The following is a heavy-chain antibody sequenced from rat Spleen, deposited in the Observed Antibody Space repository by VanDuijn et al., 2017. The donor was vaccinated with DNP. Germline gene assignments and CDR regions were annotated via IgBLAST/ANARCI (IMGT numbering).Heavy chain of an antibody. J-gene: IGHJ4*01. Sequence: EVQLVESGGGLIPPGRSLKVSCAVSGITFSDHNMAWVRQAPKKGLEWVATISYNGGTPYYRDSVKGRFTISRDNAQSTLYLQMDSLRSEDTATYYCTRHRTIMPYYYAMDAWGQGASVTVSS. CDR2: ISYNGGTP. D-gene: IGHD1-12*01. CDR3: TRHRTIMPYYYAMDA. V-gene: IGHV5-7*01. CDR1: GITFSDHN.